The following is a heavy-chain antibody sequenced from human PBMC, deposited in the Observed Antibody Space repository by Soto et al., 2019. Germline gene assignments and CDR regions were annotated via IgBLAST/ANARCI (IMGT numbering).Heavy chain of an antibody. J-gene: IGHJ6*03. CDR2: IWYDGSNK. D-gene: IGHD6-19*01. CDR3: ARGGSSGWYLDYYYYYYMDV. CDR1: GFTFSSYG. Sequence: QVQLVESGGGVVQPGRSLRLSCAASGFTFSSYGMHWVRQAPGKGLEWVAVIWYDGSNKYYADSVKGRFTISRDNSKNTLYLQMNSLRAEDTAVYYCARGGSSGWYLDYYYYYYMDVWGKGTTVTVSS. V-gene: IGHV3-33*01.